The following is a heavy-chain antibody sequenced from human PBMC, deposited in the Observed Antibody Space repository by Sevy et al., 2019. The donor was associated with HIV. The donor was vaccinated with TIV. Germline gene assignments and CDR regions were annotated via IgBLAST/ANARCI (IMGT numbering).Heavy chain of an antibody. CDR2: ISSSSSYI. CDR1: GSTFNTYN. D-gene: IGHD1-26*01. V-gene: IGHV3-21*01. CDR3: ARDGGATDYGMYV. J-gene: IGHJ6*02. Sequence: GGSLRLSCAASGSTFNTYNFNWIRQASGKGLECVSSISSSSSYIYYADSVKGRFTISRDSAKNSVYLHMNSLRPEDTAVYYCARDGGATDYGMYVWGQGTTVTVSS.